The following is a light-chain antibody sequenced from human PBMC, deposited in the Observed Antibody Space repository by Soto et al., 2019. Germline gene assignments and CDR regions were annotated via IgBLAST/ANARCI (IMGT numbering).Light chain of an antibody. V-gene: IGKV3-15*01. CDR1: ESVNNK. Sequence: EVVLTQSPATLSVSPGERATLSCRASESVNNKLGWYQQKPGQAPRLFIYRASTRATGIPARFSGSGSGTEFTLTISSLQSADSAVYYCHQYNNWFPFTFGQGTRLEIK. CDR3: HQYNNWFPFT. J-gene: IGKJ5*01. CDR2: RAS.